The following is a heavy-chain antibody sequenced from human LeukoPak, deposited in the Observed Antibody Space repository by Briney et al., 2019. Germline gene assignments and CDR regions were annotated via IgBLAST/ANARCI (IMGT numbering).Heavy chain of an antibody. V-gene: IGHV1-58*02. CDR3: AAHYDFWSGYSWFDP. J-gene: IGHJ5*02. CDR2: IVVGSGNT. Sequence: GTSVKVSCKASGFTFTSSAMQWVRQARGQRLEWIGRIVVGSGNTNYAQKFQERVTITRDMSTSTAYMELSSLRSEDTAVYYCAAHYDFWSGYSWFDPWGQGTLVTVSS. CDR1: GFTFTSSA. D-gene: IGHD3-3*01.